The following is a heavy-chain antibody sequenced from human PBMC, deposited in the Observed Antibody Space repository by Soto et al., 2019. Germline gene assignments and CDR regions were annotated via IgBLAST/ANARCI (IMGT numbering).Heavy chain of an antibody. V-gene: IGHV3-21*04. CDR2: ISSSSSYI. Sequence: PGGSLRLSCAASGFTFSSYSMNWVRQAPGKGLEWVSSISSSSSYIYYADSVKGRFTISRDNAKNSLYLQMNSLRADDTAVYYCAKVGRWLQFIWDFFDIWGQGSLVTVSS. J-gene: IGHJ3*02. CDR3: AKVGRWLQFIWDFFDI. CDR1: GFTFSSYS. D-gene: IGHD5-12*01.